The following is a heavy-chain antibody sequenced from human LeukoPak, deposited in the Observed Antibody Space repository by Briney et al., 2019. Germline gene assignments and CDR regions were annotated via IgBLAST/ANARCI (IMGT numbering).Heavy chain of an antibody. Sequence: GGSLRLSCVASGFTFNTYAMSWVRQAPGKGLEWVSSISDSSIDIHYADSAKGRFTVSRDNSKSTLYLQINSLRAEDTAVYYCARVAYCSGGTCSYYYYGMDVWGQGTTVTVSS. D-gene: IGHD2-15*01. J-gene: IGHJ6*02. CDR3: ARVAYCSGGTCSYYYYGMDV. V-gene: IGHV3-23*01. CDR2: ISDSSIDI. CDR1: GFTFNTYA.